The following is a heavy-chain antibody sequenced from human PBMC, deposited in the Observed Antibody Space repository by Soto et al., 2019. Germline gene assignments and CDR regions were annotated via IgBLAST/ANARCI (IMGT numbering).Heavy chain of an antibody. J-gene: IGHJ3*02. Sequence: QVQLRESGPGLVKPSETLSLTCTVSSGSXXXXXWXXIRQXPGKGLEWIGYIYYSGTTNYNPSLKSRVTIFLDTSKNQFSLRLSXVTAADTAVXXCXXXXXXXXXAFDIWGQGTLVTVSS. CDR1: SGSXXXXX. CDR3: XXXXXXXXXAFDI. CDR2: IYYSGTT. V-gene: IGHV4-59*01.